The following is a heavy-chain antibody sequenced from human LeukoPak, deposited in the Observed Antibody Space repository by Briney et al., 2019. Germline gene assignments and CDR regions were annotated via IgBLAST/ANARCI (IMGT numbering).Heavy chain of an antibody. CDR1: GGSISSSSYY. CDR2: IYYSGST. V-gene: IGHV4-39*07. Sequence: SETLSLTCTVSGGSISSSSYYWGWIRQPPGKGPEWIGSIYYSGSTYYNPSLKSRVTISVDTSKNQFSLKLSSVTAADTAVYYCARGLYDFWSGYYDYWGQGALVTVSS. J-gene: IGHJ4*02. D-gene: IGHD3-3*01. CDR3: ARGLYDFWSGYYDY.